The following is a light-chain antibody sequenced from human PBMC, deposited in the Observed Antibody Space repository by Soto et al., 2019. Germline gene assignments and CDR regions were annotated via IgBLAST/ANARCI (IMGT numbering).Light chain of an antibody. CDR2: EAS. V-gene: IGKV1-39*01. CDR3: QQSFYAPPT. Sequence: DIQVTQSPSSLSASVGDRVTITCRASQNIRTYLTWYQQKPGKAPKLLIYEASDLQSGVPSRFSGSGSGTDFSLTITSLQPEDFATYYCQQSFYAPPTFGQWTKVEIK. CDR1: QNIRTY. J-gene: IGKJ1*01.